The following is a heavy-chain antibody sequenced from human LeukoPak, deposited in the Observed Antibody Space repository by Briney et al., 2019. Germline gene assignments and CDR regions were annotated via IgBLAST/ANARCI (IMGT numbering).Heavy chain of an antibody. D-gene: IGHD6-19*01. CDR1: GFTFSSYW. CDR3: AKGNLVSGWYYFDY. CDR2: TNSDGSST. V-gene: IGHV3-74*01. J-gene: IGHJ4*02. Sequence: GGSLRLSCAASGFTFSSYWMHWVRQAPGKGLVWVSRTNSDGSSTSYADSVKGRFTISRDTSKNTLYPQMNSLRAEDTAVYYCAKGNLVSGWYYFDYWGQGTPVTVSS.